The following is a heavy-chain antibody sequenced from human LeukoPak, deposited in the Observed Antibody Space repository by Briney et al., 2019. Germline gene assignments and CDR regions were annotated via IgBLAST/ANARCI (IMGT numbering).Heavy chain of an antibody. CDR1: GFTFDDYT. CDR2: ISWDGGST. Sequence: SGGSLRLSCAASGFTFDDYTMHWVRQAPGKGLEWVSLISWDGGSTYYADSVKGRFTISRDNSKNTLYLQMNSLRAEDTAVYYCARDPRTAVAALDYWGQGTLVTVSS. V-gene: IGHV3-43*01. J-gene: IGHJ4*02. CDR3: ARDPRTAVAALDY. D-gene: IGHD6-19*01.